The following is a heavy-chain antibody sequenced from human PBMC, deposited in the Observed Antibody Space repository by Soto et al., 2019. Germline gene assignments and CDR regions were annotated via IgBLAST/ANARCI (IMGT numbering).Heavy chain of an antibody. CDR1: GGTSTRYA. V-gene: IGHV1-69*06. J-gene: IGHJ4*02. Sequence: QERLVQSGAEVRKPGSSVKVSCKVTGGTSTRYAINWVRQAPGQGLEWMGGIVPMFGTSKYAQKFQGRVTITAGTSTKIGYKELRSLGSEGTAVYYCNRGSEYDFWSGYLWGQGTLVSVSS. CDR2: IVPMFGTS. CDR3: NRGSEYDFWSGYL. D-gene: IGHD3-3*01.